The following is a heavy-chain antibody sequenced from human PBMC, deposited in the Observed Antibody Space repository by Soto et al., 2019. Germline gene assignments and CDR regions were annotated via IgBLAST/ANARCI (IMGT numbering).Heavy chain of an antibody. V-gene: IGHV3-49*04. CDR1: GFTFGDFP. CDR2: IGSRPYSGTT. CDR3: TRDMSTPPGSSPDIYGLDV. D-gene: IGHD6-19*01. J-gene: IGHJ6*02. Sequence: GGSLRLSCTASGFTFGDFPMSWVRQAPGKGLEWVGFIGSRPYSGTTQYAASVKGRFTISRDDFKRIAYLQMNSLKSEDTAVYYCTRDMSTPPGSSPDIYGLDVWGLGTTVTVSS.